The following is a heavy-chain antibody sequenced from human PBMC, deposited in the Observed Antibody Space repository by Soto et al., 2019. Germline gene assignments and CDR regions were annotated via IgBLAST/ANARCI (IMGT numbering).Heavy chain of an antibody. CDR1: GGSISSYY. CDR2: IYYSGST. V-gene: IGHV4-59*01. Sequence: TLSLTCTVPGGSISSYYWSWIRQPPGKGLEWIGYIYYSGSTNYNPSLKSRVTISVDTSKNQFSLKLSSVTAADTAVYYCARDVLSTYYYYMDVWGKGTTVTVSS. J-gene: IGHJ6*03. CDR3: ARDVLSTYYYYMDV. D-gene: IGHD3-16*02.